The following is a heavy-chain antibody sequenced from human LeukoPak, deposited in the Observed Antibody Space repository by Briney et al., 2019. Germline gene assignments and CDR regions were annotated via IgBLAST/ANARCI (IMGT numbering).Heavy chain of an antibody. J-gene: IGHJ6*03. CDR3: ARVPQWQLFNDYYYYMDV. D-gene: IGHD1-26*01. V-gene: IGHV4-59*12. Sequence: PSETLSLTCTVSGGSMSSYYWSWIRQPPGKGLEWIGYISYSGNTNYSPSLQSRVTISLDTSKNQFSLNLYSVTAADTAVYFCARVPQWQLFNDYYYYMDVWGKGTTVTVA. CDR1: GGSMSSYY. CDR2: ISYSGNT.